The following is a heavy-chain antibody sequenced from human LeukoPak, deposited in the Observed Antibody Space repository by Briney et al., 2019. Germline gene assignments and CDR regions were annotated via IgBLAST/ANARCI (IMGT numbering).Heavy chain of an antibody. CDR3: ARHSGITIFGVVIIPRWFDP. Sequence: SETLSLTCTVSGYSISSGYYWGWIRQPPGKGLEWIGEINYSGSTNYNPSLKSRVTISVDTSKNQFSLKLSSVTAADTAVYYCARHSGITIFGVVIIPRWFDPWGQGTLVTVSS. CDR2: INYSGST. V-gene: IGHV4-38-2*02. J-gene: IGHJ5*02. D-gene: IGHD3-3*01. CDR1: GYSISSGYY.